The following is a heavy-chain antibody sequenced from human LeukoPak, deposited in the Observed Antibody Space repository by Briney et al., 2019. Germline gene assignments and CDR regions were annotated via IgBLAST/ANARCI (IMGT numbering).Heavy chain of an antibody. CDR3: AKGAYDYVEIAYFDY. Sequence: GGSLRLSCAASAFTFRSYAMIWVRQAPGKGLEWVSGISGSGGSTYYADSVKGRFTISRDNSKNTLYLQMNSLRAEDTAVYYCAKGAYDYVEIAYFDYWGQGTLVTVSS. J-gene: IGHJ4*02. D-gene: IGHD5-12*01. CDR1: AFTFRSYA. V-gene: IGHV3-23*01. CDR2: ISGSGGST.